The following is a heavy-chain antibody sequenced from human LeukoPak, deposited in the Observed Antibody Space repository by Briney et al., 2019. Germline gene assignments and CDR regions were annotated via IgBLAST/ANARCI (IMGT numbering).Heavy chain of an antibody. V-gene: IGHV1-18*01. Sequence: GASVPVPYKASGYTFTSYGLRWVRQAPGQGLEWMGWISAYNGNTNYAQKLQGRVTMTTDTSTSTAYMELRSLRSDDTAVYYCARGGMRVAGTGGSQHWGRGNGVSVSS. D-gene: IGHD6-19*01. J-gene: IGHJ1*01. CDR3: ARGGMRVAGTGGSQH. CDR2: ISAYNGNT. CDR1: GYTFTSYG.